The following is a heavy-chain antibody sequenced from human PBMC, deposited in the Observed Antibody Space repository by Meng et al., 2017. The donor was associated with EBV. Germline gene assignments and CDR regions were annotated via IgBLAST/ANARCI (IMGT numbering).Heavy chain of an antibody. Sequence: RLQESGPGLVKPSETLSLSFTVSGGSISTPNYYWGWIRQPPGKGLEWIGTFYSVATTFYNPSLKSRLTISVDTSKNQFSLRLSSVTAADTAIYYCVRGYDYGDYVDYWGQGTLVTVSS. CDR2: FYSVATT. J-gene: IGHJ4*02. CDR3: VRGYDYGDYVDY. D-gene: IGHD4-17*01. V-gene: IGHV4-39*07. CDR1: GGSISTPNYY.